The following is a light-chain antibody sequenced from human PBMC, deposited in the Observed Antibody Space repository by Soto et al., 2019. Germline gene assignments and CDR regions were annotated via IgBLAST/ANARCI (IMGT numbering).Light chain of an antibody. Sequence: QSALTQPASVSGSPGQSITISCTGTSSDVGGYNYVSWYQQLPGKAPKLMIYDVNNRPSGVSNRFSGSKSGNTASLTISGLQTEDEADYYCSSYRGSSSYVFGAGTKLTVL. J-gene: IGLJ1*01. V-gene: IGLV2-14*03. CDR2: DVN. CDR1: SSDVGGYNY. CDR3: SSYRGSSSYV.